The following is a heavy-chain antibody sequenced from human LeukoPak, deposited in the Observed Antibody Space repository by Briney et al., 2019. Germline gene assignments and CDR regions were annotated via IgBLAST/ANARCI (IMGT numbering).Heavy chain of an antibody. CDR1: GFTFSDCY. Sequence: PGGSLRLSCAASGFTFSDCYMSWIRQAPGKGLEWVSYISSSGSTIYYADSVKGRFTISRDNAKNSLYLQMNSLRAEDTAVYYCARRMNYYYYGMDVWGQGTTVTVSS. CDR2: ISSSGSTI. V-gene: IGHV3-11*01. CDR3: ARRMNYYYYGMDV. J-gene: IGHJ6*02.